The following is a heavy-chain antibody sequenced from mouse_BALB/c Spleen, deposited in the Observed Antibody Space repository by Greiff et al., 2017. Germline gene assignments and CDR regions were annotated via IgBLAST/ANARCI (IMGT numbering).Heavy chain of an antibody. CDR2: IDPANGNT. CDR1: GFNIKDTY. D-gene: IGHD2-14*01. CDR3: ARGYDDWYFDV. Sequence: VQLKESGAELVKPGASVKLSCTASGFNIKDTYMHWVKQRPEQGLEWIGRIDPANGNTKYDPKFQGKATITADTSSNTAYLQLSSLTSEDTAVYYCARGYDDWYFDVWGAGTTVTVSS. J-gene: IGHJ1*01. V-gene: IGHV14-3*02.